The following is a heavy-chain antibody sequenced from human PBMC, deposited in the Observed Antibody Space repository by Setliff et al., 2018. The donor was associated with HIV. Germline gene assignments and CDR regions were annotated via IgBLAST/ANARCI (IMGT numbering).Heavy chain of an antibody. D-gene: IGHD3-9*01. V-gene: IGHV3-48*04. J-gene: IGHJ6*02. Sequence: PGGSLRLSCAASGFTFSSYSMNWVRQAPGKGLEWVSYISSSSSTIYYADSVKGRFTISRDNAKNSLYLQMNSLRAEDTAVYYCARDVNYDILTGYFGLISSVRYYGMDVWGQGTTVTVSS. CDR2: ISSSSSTI. CDR1: GFTFSSYS. CDR3: ARDVNYDILTGYFGLISSVRYYGMDV.